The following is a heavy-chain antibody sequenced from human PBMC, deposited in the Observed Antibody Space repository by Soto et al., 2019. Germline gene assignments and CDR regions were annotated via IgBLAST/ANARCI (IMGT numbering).Heavy chain of an antibody. CDR1: GFTVSNNY. CDR3: ASQSTVFGVVIPSSYYYYMDV. Sequence: GGSLRLSCAASGFTVSNNYMNWVRQAPGKGLEWVSVIYSAGSTYHADSVKGRFTISRDISKNTLFLQMNSLRAEDTAVYYCASQSTVFGVVIPSSYYYYMDVWGKGTTVTVSS. CDR2: IYSAGST. V-gene: IGHV3-66*04. J-gene: IGHJ6*03. D-gene: IGHD3-3*01.